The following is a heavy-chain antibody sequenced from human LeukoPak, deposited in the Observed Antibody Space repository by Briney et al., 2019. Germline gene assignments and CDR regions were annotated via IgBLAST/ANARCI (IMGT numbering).Heavy chain of an antibody. Sequence: GGSLRLSCAASGFTFSSYAMHWVRQAPGKGLEWVAVISYDGSNKYYADSVKGRFTISRDNSKNTLYLQMNSLRAEDTAVYYCAKDRFGELFSYFDYWGQGTLVTVSS. CDR1: GFTFSSYA. J-gene: IGHJ4*02. D-gene: IGHD3-10*01. CDR2: ISYDGSNK. CDR3: AKDRFGELFSYFDY. V-gene: IGHV3-30-3*01.